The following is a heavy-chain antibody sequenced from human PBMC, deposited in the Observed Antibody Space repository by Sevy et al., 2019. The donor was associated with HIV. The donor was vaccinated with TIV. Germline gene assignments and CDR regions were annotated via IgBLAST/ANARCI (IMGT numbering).Heavy chain of an antibody. CDR2: INPSDGGR. CDR3: ASYTTGSRGDY. J-gene: IGHJ4*02. D-gene: IGHD3-16*01. CDR1: GYTITRYY. Sequence: ASVKVSCKASGYTITRYYMHWVRQAPGQGLEWMGIINPSDGGRTYAQTFQGRVLMTRDTSTSTVYMELSSLRFDDTAVHYCASYTTGSRGDYWGQGTLVTVSS. V-gene: IGHV1-46*01.